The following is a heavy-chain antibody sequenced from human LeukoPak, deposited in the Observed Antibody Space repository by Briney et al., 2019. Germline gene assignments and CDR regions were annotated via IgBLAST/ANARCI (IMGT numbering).Heavy chain of an antibody. Sequence: SVKVSCKASGGTFSSYAISWVRQAPGQGLEWMGGIIPIFGTANYAQKFQGRVTITTDESTSTAYMELGSLRSEDTAVYYCARVGGDTDYYDSSGYYDYWGQGTLVTVSS. J-gene: IGHJ4*02. D-gene: IGHD3-22*01. CDR2: IIPIFGTA. CDR1: GGTFSSYA. V-gene: IGHV1-69*05. CDR3: ARVGGDTDYYDSSGYYDY.